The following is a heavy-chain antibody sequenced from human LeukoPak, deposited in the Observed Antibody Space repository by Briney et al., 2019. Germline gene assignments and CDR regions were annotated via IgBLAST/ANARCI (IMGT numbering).Heavy chain of an antibody. CDR2: IKQDGSEI. Sequence: GGSLRLSCAASGFSFSSYWMSWVRQAPGKVLEWVANIKQDGSEIFYAGSVKGRFTISRDNAKNSLYLQMNNLRGEDTAIYYCARDAGNSGYGCDLWGQGTLVTVSS. CDR3: ARDAGNSGYGCDL. V-gene: IGHV3-7*03. CDR1: GFSFSSYW. D-gene: IGHD5-12*01. J-gene: IGHJ5*02.